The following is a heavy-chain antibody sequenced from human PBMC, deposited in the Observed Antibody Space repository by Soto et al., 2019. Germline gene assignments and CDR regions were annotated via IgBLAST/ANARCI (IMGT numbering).Heavy chain of an antibody. CDR3: ARSRFVVGVTEDYYGMDV. Sequence: QVQLVQSGAEVKKPGSSVKVSCKSSGGTFSNSPISWVRQAPVQGLEWVGWVIPVFKTANYAQKFHGRVTIPADESPNTAYMGLRSLRSGDTAVYYCARSRFVVGVTEDYYGMDVWGQGTTVTVSS. CDR1: GGTFSNSP. D-gene: IGHD2-15*01. CDR2: VIPVFKTA. J-gene: IGHJ6*02. V-gene: IGHV1-69*12.